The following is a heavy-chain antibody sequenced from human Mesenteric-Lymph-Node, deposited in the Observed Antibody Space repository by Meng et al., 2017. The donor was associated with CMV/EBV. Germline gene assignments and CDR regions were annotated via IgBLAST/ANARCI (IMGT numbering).Heavy chain of an antibody. CDR3: ARGSVLRFLEWFFGMDV. D-gene: IGHD3-3*01. J-gene: IGHJ6*02. CDR1: GFTFSSYA. Sequence: GGSLRLSCAASGFTFSSYAMSWVRQAPGKGLEWVSYISSSGSTIYYADSVKGRFTISRDNAKNSLYLQMNSLRAEDTAVYYCARGSVLRFLEWFFGMDVWGQGTTVTVSS. CDR2: ISSSGSTI. V-gene: IGHV3-48*04.